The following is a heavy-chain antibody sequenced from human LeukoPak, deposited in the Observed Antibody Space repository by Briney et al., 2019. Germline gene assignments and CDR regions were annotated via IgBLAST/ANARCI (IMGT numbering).Heavy chain of an antibody. V-gene: IGHV1-2*06. D-gene: IGHD4-17*01. CDR2: IDPQRGDT. CDR3: ETFTVSLNAFDL. Sequence: ASVKVSCKASGYSFSAFYMHWVRQAPGKGLEWMGRIDPQRGDTKYTQKFQGRVTMTRDTSISTPYLELTRLTSGDTAMYYCETFTVSLNAFDLWGQGTMVTISS. CDR1: GYSFSAFY. J-gene: IGHJ3*01.